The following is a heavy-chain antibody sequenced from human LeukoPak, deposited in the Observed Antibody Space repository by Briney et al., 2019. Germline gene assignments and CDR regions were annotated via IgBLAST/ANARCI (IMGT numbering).Heavy chain of an antibody. D-gene: IGHD5-12*01. J-gene: IGHJ4*02. V-gene: IGHV4-59*01. CDR3: ATTRGGYWASPLDF. Sequence: KPSETLSLTCTVSGGSISDYHCNWLRQAPEKGLEWIGYINYSGTTNYNPSLKSRVTISADTSKTQVSLMVRSVTAADTAVYYCATTRGGYWASPLDFWGQGILVTVSS. CDR2: INYSGTT. CDR1: GGSISDYH.